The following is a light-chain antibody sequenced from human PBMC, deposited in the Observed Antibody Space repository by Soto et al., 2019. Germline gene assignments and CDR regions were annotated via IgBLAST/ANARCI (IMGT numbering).Light chain of an antibody. J-gene: IGLJ1*01. CDR3: SSSTSSSTYL. CDR1: SSDVGAYNS. Sequence: QSVLTQPASVSGSPGQSITISCTGTSSDVGAYNSVSWYQQHPDKAPKLIIYSVSYRSAGVSDRFSASKSDNTASLTISGLRTEDEADYYCSSSTSSSTYLFGTGTKLTVL. V-gene: IGLV2-14*03. CDR2: SVS.